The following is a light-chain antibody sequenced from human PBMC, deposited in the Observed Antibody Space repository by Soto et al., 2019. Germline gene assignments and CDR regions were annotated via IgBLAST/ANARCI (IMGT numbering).Light chain of an antibody. J-gene: IGLJ2*01. CDR3: CSYSGSSTHVV. V-gene: IGLV2-23*01. CDR1: SSDVGSYNL. Sequence: QSALTQPASVSGSPGQSITISCTGTSSDVGSYNLVSWYQQQPGKAPKLMIYEGSKRPSGVSNRFSGSKSGNTASLTISGRRDDDESDYYCCSYSGSSTHVVFGGGTKLTVL. CDR2: EGS.